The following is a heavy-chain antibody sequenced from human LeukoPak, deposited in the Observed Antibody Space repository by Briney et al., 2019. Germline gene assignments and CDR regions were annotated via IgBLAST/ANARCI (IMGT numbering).Heavy chain of an antibody. D-gene: IGHD5-18*01. CDR3: VRDALHTAHFDY. V-gene: IGHV3-48*02. J-gene: IGHJ4*02. CDR2: VSASGNI. CDR1: GFTFSSYT. Sequence: PGGSLRLSCAASGFTFSSYTMNWVRQAPGKGLQWVSTVSASGNIHYSESVEGRFTISRDNARNSLYLQMNSLRDEGTAVYYCVRDALHTAHFDYWGQGTLVTVSS.